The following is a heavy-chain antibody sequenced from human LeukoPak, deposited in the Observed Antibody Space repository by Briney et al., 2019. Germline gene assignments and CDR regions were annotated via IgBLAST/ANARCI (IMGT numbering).Heavy chain of an antibody. V-gene: IGHV1-2*02. CDR3: ARDLRVRRAPTNNRTYFDP. J-gene: IGHJ5*02. Sequence: ASVKVSCKASGYTFTSFGITWVRQAPGQGLEWMGWINPNSGGTNYAQKFQGRVTMTRDTSISTAYMELSRLRSDGTAVYYCARDLRVRRAPTNNRTYFDPWGQGTLVTVSS. CDR2: INPNSGGT. CDR1: GYTFTSFG. D-gene: IGHD1-14*01.